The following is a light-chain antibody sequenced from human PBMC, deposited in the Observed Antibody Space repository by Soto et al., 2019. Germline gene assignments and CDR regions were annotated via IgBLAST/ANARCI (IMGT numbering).Light chain of an antibody. CDR3: QQYNYFWA. V-gene: IGKV1-5*01. CDR2: GAS. J-gene: IGKJ1*01. CDR1: QSISSW. Sequence: DIQMTQSPSTLSASVGDRVTITCRASQSISSWLAWYQQKPGKAPKLLIYGASNLESGVPSRFSGGGSGTEFSLTISSLQPDDFATYYCQQYNYFWAFGQGTKVDIK.